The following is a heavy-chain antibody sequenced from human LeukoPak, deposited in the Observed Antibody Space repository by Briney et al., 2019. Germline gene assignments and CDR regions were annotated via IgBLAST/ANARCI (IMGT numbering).Heavy chain of an antibody. V-gene: IGHV4-39*07. D-gene: IGHD3-16*01. CDR2: IYYSGST. CDR1: GGSISSSSYY. J-gene: IGHJ4*02. CDR3: ARGDYDYVWGS. Sequence: SETLSLTCTVSGGSISSSSYYWGWIRQPPGKGLEWIGSIYYSGSTYYNPSLKSRVSMSADTSKNQLSLRLSSVSAADTAIYYCARGDYDYVWGSWGQGTLVTVSS.